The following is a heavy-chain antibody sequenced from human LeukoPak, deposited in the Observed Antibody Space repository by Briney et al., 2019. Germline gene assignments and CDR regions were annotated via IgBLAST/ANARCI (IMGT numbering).Heavy chain of an antibody. V-gene: IGHV4-39*01. CDR1: GGSISSSNYY. D-gene: IGHD3-22*01. CDR2: IYYSGSA. J-gene: IGHJ4*02. CDR3: ARGSGYYYGDFDY. Sequence: SETLSLTCAVSGGSISSSNYYWGWIRQPPGKGLEWIGSIYYSGSAYYNPSLKSRVTISVDTSKNQFSLKLSSVTAAGTAVYYCARGSGYYYGDFDYWGQGTLVTVSS.